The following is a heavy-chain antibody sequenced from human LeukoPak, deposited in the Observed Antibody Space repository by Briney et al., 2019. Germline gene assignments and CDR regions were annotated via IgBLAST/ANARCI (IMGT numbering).Heavy chain of an antibody. CDR1: GGSISSGGYY. J-gene: IGHJ4*02. D-gene: IGHD1-26*01. Sequence: PQTLSLTCTFSGGSISSGGYYWHWIRQPPGKGLEWIGYIYHSGSTYYNPSLKSRVTISVDTSKNQFSLKLSSVTAADTAVYYCARGGSYHLPGDYWGQGTLVTVSS. CDR2: IYHSGST. CDR3: ARGGSYHLPGDY. V-gene: IGHV4-30-2*01.